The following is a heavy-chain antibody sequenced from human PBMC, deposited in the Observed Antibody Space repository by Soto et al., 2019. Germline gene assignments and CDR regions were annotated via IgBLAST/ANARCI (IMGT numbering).Heavy chain of an antibody. J-gene: IGHJ6*02. CDR2: IKSKTDGGTT. V-gene: IGHV3-15*07. CDR3: TTEGRSYYYYGMDV. CDR1: GFTFSNAW. Sequence: EVQLVESGGGLVKPGGSLRLSCAASGFTFSNAWMNWVRQAPGKGLEWVGRIKSKTDGGTTDYAAPVKGRFTISGDDSKNTLYLQMNSLKTEDTAVYYFTTEGRSYYYYGMDVWGQGTTVTVSS.